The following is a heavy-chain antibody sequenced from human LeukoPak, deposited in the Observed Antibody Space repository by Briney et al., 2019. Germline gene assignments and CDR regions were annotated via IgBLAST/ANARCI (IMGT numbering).Heavy chain of an antibody. CDR3: AKARYGDGRGVDY. V-gene: IGHV3-23*01. J-gene: IGHJ4*02. D-gene: IGHD4-17*01. CDR2: ISGSGAST. CDR1: GFMFSSNA. Sequence: TGGSLRLSCAASGFMFSSNAMNWVREGQGKGLEWVSVISGSGASTYYADSVKGRFSISRDNSKNTLYLQMNSLRAGDTAVYYCAKARYGDGRGVDYWGQGTLVTVSS.